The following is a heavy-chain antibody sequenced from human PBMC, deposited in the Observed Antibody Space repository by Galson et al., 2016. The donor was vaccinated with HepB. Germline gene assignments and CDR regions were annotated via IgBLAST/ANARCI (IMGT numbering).Heavy chain of an antibody. V-gene: IGHV3-7*01. J-gene: IGHJ4*01. Sequence: SLRLSCAASGFTFSAYWMSWVRQPPGKGLEWVANIKQDESEKYYAVSVKGRFTISRDNAKNSLYLQMNSLRAEDTAVYHCAAYPPFTASSPPHYDYWGHGSQVTVSS. CDR2: IKQDESEK. CDR1: GFTFSAYW. CDR3: AAYPPFTASSPPHYDY. D-gene: IGHD5-18*01.